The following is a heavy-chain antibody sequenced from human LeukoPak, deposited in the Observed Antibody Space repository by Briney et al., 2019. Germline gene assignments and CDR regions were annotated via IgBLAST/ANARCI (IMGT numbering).Heavy chain of an antibody. CDR1: GFTFSSYT. D-gene: IGHD4-17*01. CDR2: ISASGGST. CDR3: ARCGDYHYYFDY. V-gene: IGHV3-23*01. Sequence: GGSLRLSCAVSGFTFSSYTMSWVRQAPGKGLEWVSGISASGGSTYYAESVKGRFTISRDNSKNTLYLQMNSLRAEDTAVYYCARCGDYHYYFDYWGQGTLVTVSS. J-gene: IGHJ4*02.